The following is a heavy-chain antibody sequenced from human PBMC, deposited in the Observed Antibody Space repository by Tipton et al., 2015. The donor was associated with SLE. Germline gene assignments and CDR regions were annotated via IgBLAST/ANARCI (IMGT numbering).Heavy chain of an antibody. CDR2: ISATGGTT. J-gene: IGHJ4*02. CDR1: GFTFSPYG. V-gene: IGHV3-23*01. CDR3: AREDGDYVDY. D-gene: IGHD4-17*01. Sequence: SLRLSCAASGFTFSPYGMSWVRQAPGKGLEWVSAISATGGTTYYADSVKGRFTISRDNSKNTLYLQMNSLRAEDTAVYYCAREDGDYVDYWGQGTLVTVSS.